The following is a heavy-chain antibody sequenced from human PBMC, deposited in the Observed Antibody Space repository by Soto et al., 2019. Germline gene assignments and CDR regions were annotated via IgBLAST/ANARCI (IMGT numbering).Heavy chain of an antibody. V-gene: IGHV1-2*04. D-gene: IGHD1-26*01. Sequence: ASVKVSCKASGYTFTGYYMHWVRQAPGQGLEWMGWINPNSGGTNYAQKFQGWVTMTRDTSISTAYMELSRLRSDDTAVYYCARFGGPLYRGRYSYYFDYWGQGTLVTASS. CDR1: GYTFTGYY. CDR3: ARFGGPLYRGRYSYYFDY. CDR2: INPNSGGT. J-gene: IGHJ4*02.